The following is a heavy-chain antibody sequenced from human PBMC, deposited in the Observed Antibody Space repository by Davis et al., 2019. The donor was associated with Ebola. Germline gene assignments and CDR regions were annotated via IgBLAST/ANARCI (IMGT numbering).Heavy chain of an antibody. CDR1: GGTFSSYA. J-gene: IGHJ6*02. CDR3: ARGDYDFWSGSNGMDV. V-gene: IGHV1-69*13. CDR2: IIPIFGTA. Sequence: AASVKVSCKASGGTFSSYAISWVRQAPGQGLEWMGGIIPIFGTATYAQKFQGRVTITADETTSTAYMELSSLRSEDTAVYYCARGDYDFWSGSNGMDVWGQGTTVTVSS. D-gene: IGHD3-3*01.